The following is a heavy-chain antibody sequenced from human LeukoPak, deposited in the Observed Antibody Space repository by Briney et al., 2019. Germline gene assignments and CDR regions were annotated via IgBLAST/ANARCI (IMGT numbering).Heavy chain of an antibody. CDR3: ARDPEPGRFRGANNWFDP. J-gene: IGHJ5*02. D-gene: IGHD3-10*01. CDR1: GYSISSGYY. CDR2: FYHSGST. Sequence: SETLSLTCAVSGYSISSGYYWGWIRQPPGKGLEWIGSFYHSGSTYYNPSLKSRVTISVDTSKNQFSLKLSSVTAADTAVYYCARDPEPGRFRGANNWFDPWGQGTLVTVSS. V-gene: IGHV4-38-2*02.